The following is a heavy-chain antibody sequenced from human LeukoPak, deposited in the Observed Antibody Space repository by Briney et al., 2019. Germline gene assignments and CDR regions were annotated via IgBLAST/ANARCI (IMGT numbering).Heavy chain of an antibody. CDR1: EYTFTTYD. V-gene: IGHV1-8*01. CDR2: MNPNSGDT. J-gene: IGHJ2*01. D-gene: IGHD3-16*01. CDR3: ARGGRGKYWYFDL. Sequence: ASVKVSCKASEYTFTTYDINWVRQATGQGLEWMGWMNPNSGDTGYAQKFQGRVTITSNTSINTAYMELSSLRSEDTAVYYCARGGRGKYWYFDLWGRGTLVTVSS.